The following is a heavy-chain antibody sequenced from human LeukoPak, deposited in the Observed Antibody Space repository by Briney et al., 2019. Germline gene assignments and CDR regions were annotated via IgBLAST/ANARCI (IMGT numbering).Heavy chain of an antibody. Sequence: SVKVSCKASGSTFSRYTITWVRQAPGQGLEWMGGIIPFFGTANYAQKFQGRVTITTDESTSTAYMELRSLRSADTAVYYCATVGGLTGTTRESGWYYFDYWGQGTLVTVSS. CDR1: GSTFSRYT. CDR3: ATVGGLTGTTRESGWYYFDY. D-gene: IGHD1-7*01. CDR2: IIPFFGTA. V-gene: IGHV1-69*05. J-gene: IGHJ4*02.